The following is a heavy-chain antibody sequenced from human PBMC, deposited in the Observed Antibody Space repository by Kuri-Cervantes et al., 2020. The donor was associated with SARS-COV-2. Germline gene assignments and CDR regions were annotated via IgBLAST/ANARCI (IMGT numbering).Heavy chain of an antibody. V-gene: IGHV3-7*03. CDR3: AKPRHGAIITIFGVVPRTGFDY. CDR2: IKQDGSET. D-gene: IGHD3-3*01. J-gene: IGHJ4*02. CDR1: EFAFRYYW. Sequence: GESLKISCAASEFAFRYYWMTWVRQAPGRGLEWVANIKQDGSETYYVDSVKGRFTISRDNSKNTLYLQMNSLRAEDTAVYYCAKPRHGAIITIFGVVPRTGFDYWGQGTLVTVSS.